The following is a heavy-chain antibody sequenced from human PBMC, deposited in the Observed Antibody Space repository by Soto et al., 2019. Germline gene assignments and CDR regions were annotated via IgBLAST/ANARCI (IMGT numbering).Heavy chain of an antibody. J-gene: IGHJ4*02. CDR2: INAGNGNT. CDR1: GYTFTTYA. V-gene: IGHV1-3*01. CDR3: ARGLIGDHNF. D-gene: IGHD7-27*01. Sequence: ASVKVSCKASGYTFTTYAMHWVRQAPGQGLEWMGWINAGNGNTKYSQNFQGRVTITSDTSASTAFMELSSLRSEDTAVYYCARGLIGDHNFWGQGTLVTVSS.